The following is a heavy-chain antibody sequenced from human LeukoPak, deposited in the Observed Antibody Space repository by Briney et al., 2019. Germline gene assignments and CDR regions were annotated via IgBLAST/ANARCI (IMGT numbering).Heavy chain of an antibody. CDR3: ARDWRFCTSTSSYCFFDY. V-gene: IGHV3-64*01. Sequence: PGGSLRLSCPASGFTFTYYAMDWVRQAPGKGLEYVSAISHNGGSTYYAHSVKGRFTISRDNSKNTLYLQLGSLRDEDMAVYYCARDWRFCTSTSSYCFFDYWGQGTLVTVSS. CDR1: GFTFTYYA. J-gene: IGHJ4*02. CDR2: ISHNGGST. D-gene: IGHD2-2*01.